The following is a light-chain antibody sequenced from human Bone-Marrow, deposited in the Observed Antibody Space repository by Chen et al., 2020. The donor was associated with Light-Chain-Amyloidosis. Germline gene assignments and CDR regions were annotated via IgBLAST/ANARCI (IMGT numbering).Light chain of an antibody. CDR1: TSNIGTNY. V-gene: IGLV1-47*01. CDR3: AAWDDGLGAVV. J-gene: IGLJ2*01. CDR2: RNN. Sequence: QSVLTQPPSASVTPGQRVTISCSGSTSNIGTNYVYWYHQLPGTAPKLLIYRNNQRPSGVPDRLAGSKSGTSASLDISGLRSEDEADYFCAAWDDGLGAVVFGGGTKLTVL.